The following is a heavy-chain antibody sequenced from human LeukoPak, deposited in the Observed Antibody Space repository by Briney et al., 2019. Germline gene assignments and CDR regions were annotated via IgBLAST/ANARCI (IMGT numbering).Heavy chain of an antibody. CDR3: ARQTGSGLFILP. D-gene: IGHD3/OR15-3a*01. Sequence: SETLSLTCTVSGVSISRSNSYWGRIRQPPGKGLEWIGSIYCSGNTYYNASLKSQVSISIDTSKNQFSLRLTSVTAADTAVYYCARQTGSGLFILPGGQGTLVTVSS. V-gene: IGHV4-39*01. CDR2: IYCSGNT. CDR1: GVSISRSNSY. J-gene: IGHJ4*02.